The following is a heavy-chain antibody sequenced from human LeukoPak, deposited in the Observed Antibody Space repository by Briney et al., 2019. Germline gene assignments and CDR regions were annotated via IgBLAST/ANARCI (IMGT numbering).Heavy chain of an antibody. CDR3: ANIEYSSSSVGY. CDR1: GYTFTGYY. J-gene: IGHJ4*02. CDR2: INPNSGGT. Sequence: ASVKVSCKASGYTFTGYYIHWVRQAHGQGLEWMGWINPNSGGTNYAQKFQGRVTMTRDTSISTAYMELSRLRSDDTAVYYCANIEYSSSSVGYWGQGTLVTVSS. V-gene: IGHV1-2*02. D-gene: IGHD6-6*01.